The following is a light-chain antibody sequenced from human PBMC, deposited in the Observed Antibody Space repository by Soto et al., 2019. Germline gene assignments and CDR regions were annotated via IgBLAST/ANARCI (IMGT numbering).Light chain of an antibody. CDR3: QKSGS. V-gene: IGKV3-11*01. CDR1: QSVGNL. Sequence: EIVLTQSPVTLSVSPGERATLSCRASQSVGNLLAGYQQRPGQAPRLLMYDVVNRATGIPARFSGSGSGTDFTLTISSLETEDSAVYYCQKSGSFGQGTKLEIK. J-gene: IGKJ2*01. CDR2: DVV.